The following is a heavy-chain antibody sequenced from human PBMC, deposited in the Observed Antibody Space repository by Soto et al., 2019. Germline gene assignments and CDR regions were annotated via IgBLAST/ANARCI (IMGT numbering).Heavy chain of an antibody. CDR2: IWYDGSNK. D-gene: IGHD3-22*01. CDR1: GFTFSSYG. V-gene: IGHV3-33*01. CDR3: ARDYYDSSGYKGY. J-gene: IGHJ4*02. Sequence: GGSLRLSXAASGFTFSSYGMHWVRQAPGKGLEWVAVIWYDGSNKYYADSVKGRFTISRDNSKNTLYLQMNSLRAEDTAVYYCARDYYDSSGYKGYWGQGTLVTVSS.